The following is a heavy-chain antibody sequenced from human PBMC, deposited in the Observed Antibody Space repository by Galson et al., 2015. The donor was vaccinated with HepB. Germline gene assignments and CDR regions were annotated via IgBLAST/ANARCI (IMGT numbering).Heavy chain of an antibody. J-gene: IGHJ4*02. CDR2: ISSSSSYT. Sequence: SLRLSCAASGFTFSDYYMSWIRQAPGKGLEWVSYISSSSSYTNYADSVKGRFTISRDNAKNSLYLQMNSLRAEDTAVYYCARAMMYSSGCFDYWGQGTLVTVSS. CDR1: GFTFSDYY. V-gene: IGHV3-11*05. CDR3: ARAMMYSSGCFDY. D-gene: IGHD6-19*01.